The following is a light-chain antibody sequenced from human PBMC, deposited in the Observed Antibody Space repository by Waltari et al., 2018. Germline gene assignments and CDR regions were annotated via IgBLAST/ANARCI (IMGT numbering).Light chain of an antibody. Sequence: EIVLTQSGTQSLSPGERATLSCRASQSVSRYLAWYQQKPGQAPRHLVDDASSRATGIPDRFSGSGSGTDFSLTISRLEPEDFAVYYCQKYGSLPATFGQGTKVEIK. CDR1: QSVSRY. CDR3: QKYGSLPAT. CDR2: DAS. J-gene: IGKJ1*01. V-gene: IGKV3-20*01.